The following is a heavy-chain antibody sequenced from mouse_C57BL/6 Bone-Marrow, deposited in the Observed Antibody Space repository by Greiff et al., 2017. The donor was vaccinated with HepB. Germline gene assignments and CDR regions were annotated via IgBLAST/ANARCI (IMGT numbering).Heavy chain of an antibody. V-gene: IGHV3-1*01. D-gene: IGHD1-1*01. CDR1: GYSITSGYD. J-gene: IGHJ1*03. Sequence: DVKLVESGPGMVKPSQSLSLTCTVTGYSITSGYDWHWIRHFPGNKLEWMGYISYSGSTNYNPSLKSRISITHDTSKNHFFLKLNSVTTEDTATYYCARVRDYVHWYFDVWGTGTTVTVSS. CDR2: ISYSGST. CDR3: ARVRDYVHWYFDV.